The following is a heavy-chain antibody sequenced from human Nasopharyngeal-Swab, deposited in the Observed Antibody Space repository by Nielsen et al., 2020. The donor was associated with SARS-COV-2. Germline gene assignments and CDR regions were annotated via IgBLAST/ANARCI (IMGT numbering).Heavy chain of an antibody. CDR2: IKSKTDGGTT. CDR3: ARDGIVGATGLDY. Sequence: GGSLRLSCAASGFTFSNAWMSWVRQAPGKGLEWVGRIKSKTDGGTTDYAAPVKGRFTISRDDSKNTLYLQMNSLKTEDTAVYYCARDGIVGATGLDYWGQGTLVTVSS. CDR1: GFTFSNAW. J-gene: IGHJ4*02. V-gene: IGHV3-15*01. D-gene: IGHD1-26*01.